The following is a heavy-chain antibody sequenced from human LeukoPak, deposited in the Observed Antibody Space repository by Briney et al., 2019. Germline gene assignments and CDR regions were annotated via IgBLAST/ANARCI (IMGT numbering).Heavy chain of an antibody. Sequence: VASLKVSCKASGGTFSSYAISWVRQPPGQGLEWMGGIIPIFGTANYAQKYQGRVTITADESTSTAYMELCSLRSEDTAVYYCARGLAARRLYYYYMDVWGKGTTVTVSS. V-gene: IGHV1-69*13. CDR3: ARGLAARRLYYYYMDV. CDR1: GGTFSSYA. J-gene: IGHJ6*03. D-gene: IGHD6-6*01. CDR2: IIPIFGTA.